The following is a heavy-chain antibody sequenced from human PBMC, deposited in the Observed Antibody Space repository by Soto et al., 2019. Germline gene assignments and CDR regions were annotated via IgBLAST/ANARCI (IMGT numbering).Heavy chain of an antibody. CDR3: ARGIGYCSSINCYSSRRLRFDS. D-gene: IGHD2-2*01. V-gene: IGHV4-34*01. Sequence: WTWIRQSPEKGLEWIREVNHIGTTYYKPSLTTRVIISVHTPKNQFSLKMSSVTAADTAVYYCARGIGYCSSINCYSSRRLRFDSWGQGTLVTVSS. J-gene: IGHJ4*02. CDR2: VNHIGTT.